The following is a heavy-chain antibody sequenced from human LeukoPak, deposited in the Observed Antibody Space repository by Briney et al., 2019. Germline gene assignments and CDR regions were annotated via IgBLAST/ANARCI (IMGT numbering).Heavy chain of an antibody. CDR2: INPSGGST. J-gene: IGHJ4*02. D-gene: IGHD6-19*01. V-gene: IGHV1-46*01. Sequence: GASVKVSCKASGYTFTSYYMHWVRQAPGQGLEWMGIINPSGGSTSYAQKFQGRVTMTRDMSTSTVYMELSSLRSEDTAVYYCAKVMAVAGTDPLAFDYWGQGTLVTVSS. CDR1: GYTFTSYY. CDR3: AKVMAVAGTDPLAFDY.